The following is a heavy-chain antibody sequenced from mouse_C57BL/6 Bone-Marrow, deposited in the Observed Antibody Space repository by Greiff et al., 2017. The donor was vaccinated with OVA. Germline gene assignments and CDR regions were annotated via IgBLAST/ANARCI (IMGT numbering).Heavy chain of an antibody. CDR3: TRDGYYAMDY. V-gene: IGHV5-9-1*02. CDR2: LSSGGDYI. D-gene: IGHD2-3*01. Sequence: EVKVEESGEGLVKPGGSLKLSCAASGFTFSSYAMSWVRQTQEKRLEWVAYLSSGGDYIYYADTVKGRFTISRDNARNTLYLQMSSLKSEDTAMYYWTRDGYYAMDYWGQGTSVTVSS. J-gene: IGHJ4*01. CDR1: GFTFSSYA.